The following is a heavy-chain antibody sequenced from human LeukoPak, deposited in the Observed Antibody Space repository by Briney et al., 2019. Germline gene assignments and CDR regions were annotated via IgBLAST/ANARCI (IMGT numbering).Heavy chain of an antibody. CDR2: INPNSGGT. CDR1: GYTFTGYY. CDR3: AREPYYYDSSGYRYYFDY. J-gene: IGHJ4*02. V-gene: IGHV1-2*02. Sequence: ASVKVSCKASGYTFTGYYMHWVRQAPGQGLEWMGWINPNSGGTNYAQKFQGRVTMTRDTSISTAYMELSRLRSDDTAVYYCAREPYYYDSSGYRYYFDYWGQGTLVTVSS. D-gene: IGHD3-22*01.